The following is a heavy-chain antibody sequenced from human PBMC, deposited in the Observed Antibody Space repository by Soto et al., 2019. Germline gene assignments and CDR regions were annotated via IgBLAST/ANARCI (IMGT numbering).Heavy chain of an antibody. J-gene: IGHJ5*02. CDR3: GGISVGS. CDR2: ISDSGTT. D-gene: IGHD6-19*01. CDR1: GFTFSSYG. Sequence: EVQLLESGGGLVQPGGSLRLSCAASGFTFSSYGLNWVRQAPGKGLEWVSVISDSGTTYYADSVKGRFTISRDNSKNTLYLQMSRLRADDTAVYYCGGISVGSWGQGTLVTVSS. V-gene: IGHV3-23*01.